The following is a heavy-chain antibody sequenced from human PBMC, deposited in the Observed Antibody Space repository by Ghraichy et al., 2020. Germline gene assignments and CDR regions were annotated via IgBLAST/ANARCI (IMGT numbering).Heavy chain of an antibody. D-gene: IGHD5-12*01. Sequence: SETLSLTCTVSGGSISSYYWSWIRQPPGKGLEWIGYIYYSGSTNYNPSLKSRVTISVDTSKNQFSLKLSSVTAADTAVYYCARDSSGRTDYYYYYYMDVWGKGTTVTVSS. CDR1: GGSISSYY. J-gene: IGHJ6*03. CDR3: ARDSSGRTDYYYYYYMDV. V-gene: IGHV4-59*01. CDR2: IYYSGST.